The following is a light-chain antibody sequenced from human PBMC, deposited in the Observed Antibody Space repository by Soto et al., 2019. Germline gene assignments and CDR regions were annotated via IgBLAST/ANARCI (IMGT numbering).Light chain of an antibody. CDR1: SSDVGGYNY. CDR3: RSYAVSNILYV. V-gene: IGLV2-8*01. Sequence: QSALTQPPSASGSPGQSVTISCTGTSSDVGGYNYVSWYQQPPGKAPKLMIYEVSQRPSGVPDRFSGSKSGNTASLTVSGLQAEDEADYYFRSYAVSNILYVFGTGTKLTVL. J-gene: IGLJ1*01. CDR2: EVS.